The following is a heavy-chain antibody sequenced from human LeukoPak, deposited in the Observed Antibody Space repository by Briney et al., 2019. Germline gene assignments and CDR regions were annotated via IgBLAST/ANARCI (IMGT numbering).Heavy chain of an antibody. Sequence: ASVKVSCKASGYTFTSYGISWVRQAPGQGLEWMGWINPNSGGTNYAQKFQGRVTMTRDTSISTAYMELSRLRSDDTAVYYCARDKNYYDSSGYYHRRAFDIWGQGTMVTVSS. V-gene: IGHV1-2*02. D-gene: IGHD3-22*01. CDR3: ARDKNYYDSSGYYHRRAFDI. J-gene: IGHJ3*02. CDR1: GYTFTSYG. CDR2: INPNSGGT.